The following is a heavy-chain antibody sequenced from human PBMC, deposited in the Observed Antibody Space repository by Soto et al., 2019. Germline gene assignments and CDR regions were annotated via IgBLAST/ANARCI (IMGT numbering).Heavy chain of an antibody. V-gene: IGHV4-59*01. CDR1: GPSLNSYY. J-gene: IGHJ6*02. CDR2: IYYSGTT. Sequence: SSESLSLTCTLSGPSLNSYYWSWVRHPPGKVLEWIGFIYYSGTTKYNPSLKSRVTISVDTAKNQFSLSLRSVAAADTAVYYCARESVASGSGANDYYYGADVWGQGTTVTVS. D-gene: IGHD6-19*01. CDR3: ARESVASGSGANDYYYGADV.